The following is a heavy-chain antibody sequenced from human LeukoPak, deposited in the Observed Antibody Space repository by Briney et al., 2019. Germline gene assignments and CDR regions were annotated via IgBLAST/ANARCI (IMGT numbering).Heavy chain of an antibody. D-gene: IGHD3-22*01. V-gene: IGHV1-69*13. CDR2: LIPIYGSP. J-gene: IGHJ3*02. CDR3: AGFFYDNSGDAFDI. Sequence: SVEVSCKASGGGFTFTSHAISWVRQAPGQGLEWMGGLIPIYGSPNYAQKFQGRVTITSDESTRTVYMELSSLRPEDSAVHYCAGFFYDNSGDAFDIWGQGTVVTVSS. CDR1: GGGFTFTSHA.